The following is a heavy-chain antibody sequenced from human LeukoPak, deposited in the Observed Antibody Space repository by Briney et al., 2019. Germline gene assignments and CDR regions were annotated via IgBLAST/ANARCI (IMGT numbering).Heavy chain of an antibody. CDR3: ARDKDIVVVPAAKYWYFDL. D-gene: IGHD2-2*01. J-gene: IGHJ2*01. CDR2: INRDGSTT. Sequence: GGSLRLSCAASGFTFSSYWMHWVRQAPGKGLVWVSRINRDGSTTSYADSVKGRFTISRDNAKNSLYLQMNSLRAEDTAVYYRARDKDIVVVPAAKYWYFDLWGRGTLVTVSS. V-gene: IGHV3-74*01. CDR1: GFTFSSYW.